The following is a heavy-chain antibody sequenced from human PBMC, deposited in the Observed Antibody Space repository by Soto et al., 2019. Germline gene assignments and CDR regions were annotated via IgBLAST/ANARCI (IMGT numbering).Heavy chain of an antibody. CDR3: TRGFLDPRIIDS. V-gene: IGHV3-33*01. CDR1: GFSFSSYG. D-gene: IGHD3-3*01. J-gene: IGHJ4*02. Sequence: GGSLRLSCAASGFSFSSYGMHWVRQAPGKGLEWVAVIWYDGSNKNYADSVKGRLTISRDNSKNTLYLQMNSLRAEDTAVYYCTRGFLDPRIIDSRAQRALVTVSS. CDR2: IWYDGSNK.